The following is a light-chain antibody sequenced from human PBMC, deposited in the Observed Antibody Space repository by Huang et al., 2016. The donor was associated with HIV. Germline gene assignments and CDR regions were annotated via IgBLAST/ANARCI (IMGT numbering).Light chain of an antibody. CDR2: AAS. CDR3: QKYNSVPLT. V-gene: IGKV1-27*01. CDR1: PGISNY. Sequence: DIQMTQSPSSLSASVGDRVTITCRASPGISNYLAWYQQKPGKVPKLLIYAASTLQSGVPSRFSGSGSGTDFTLTISSLQPEDVATYYCQKYNSVPLTFGQGTKLQIK. J-gene: IGKJ2*01.